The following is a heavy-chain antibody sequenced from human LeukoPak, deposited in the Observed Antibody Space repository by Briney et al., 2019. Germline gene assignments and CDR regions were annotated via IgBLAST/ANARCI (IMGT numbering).Heavy chain of an antibody. CDR3: ARVMLLGGYGLGGY. CDR1: GYTFTSYD. Sequence: ASVKVSCKASGYTFTSYDINWVRQATGQGLEWMGWMNPNSGNTGYAQKFQGRVTMTRNTSISTAYMELSSLRSEDTAVYYCARVMLLGGYGLGGYWGQGTLVTVPS. D-gene: IGHD5-12*01. V-gene: IGHV1-8*01. CDR2: MNPNSGNT. J-gene: IGHJ4*02.